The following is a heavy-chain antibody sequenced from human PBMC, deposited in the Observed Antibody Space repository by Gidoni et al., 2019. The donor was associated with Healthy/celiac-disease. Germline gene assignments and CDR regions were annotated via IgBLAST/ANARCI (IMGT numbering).Heavy chain of an antibody. Sequence: QVQLQESGPGLVKPSETLSLTCTVSGGSISSYYWSWIRQPPGKGMEWIGYIYYSGSTNYNPSLKSRVTISVDTSKNQFSLKLSSVTAADTAVYYCARAGSNYRALDYWGQGTLVTVSS. J-gene: IGHJ4*02. CDR1: GGSISSYY. V-gene: IGHV4-59*01. D-gene: IGHD4-4*01. CDR2: IYYSGST. CDR3: ARAGSNYRALDY.